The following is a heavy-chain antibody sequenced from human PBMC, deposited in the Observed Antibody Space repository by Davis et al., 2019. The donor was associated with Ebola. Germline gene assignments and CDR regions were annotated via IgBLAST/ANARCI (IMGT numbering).Heavy chain of an antibody. J-gene: IGHJ3*01. D-gene: IGHD3-10*01. CDR1: GFPFNSYS. CDR2: ISSSSSYI. V-gene: IGHV3-21*01. CDR3: ARDSLVQGVIVAAFDV. Sequence: PGGSLRLSCAASGFPFNSYSMNWVRQAPGKGLEWVSSISSSSSYIYYAGSVKGRFTISRDNAKNSLYLQMSSLRAEDTAVYYCARDSLVQGVIVAAFDVWGQGTTVTVSS.